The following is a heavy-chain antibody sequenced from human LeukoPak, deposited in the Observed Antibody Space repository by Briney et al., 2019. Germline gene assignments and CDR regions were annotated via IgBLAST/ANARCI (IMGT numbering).Heavy chain of an antibody. Sequence: GGSLRLSCSASGFVFSIYTMYWVRQAPGKGPKYVSTISGSGNGFSIYYADSVKGRFTISRDDSKSILYLQMNGLRSEDTAVYYCVKDFGRVRGTPDSWGQGTLVTVSS. CDR1: GFVFSIYT. CDR2: ISGSGNGFSI. V-gene: IGHV3-64D*06. CDR3: VKDFGRVRGTPDS. D-gene: IGHD3-16*01. J-gene: IGHJ4*02.